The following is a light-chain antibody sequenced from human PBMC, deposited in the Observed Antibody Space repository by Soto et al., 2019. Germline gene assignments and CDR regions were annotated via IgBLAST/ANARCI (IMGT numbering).Light chain of an antibody. J-gene: IGKJ5*01. V-gene: IGKV1-12*01. Sequence: DIQMAQSPSSVSASVGDRVTISCRASQGISIWLAWYQQKPGKAPKLLVYAASNLQRGVPSRFSGSESGTDFTLTISSLQPEDFATYFCQRGNSFPITFGQGTRLEIK. CDR3: QRGNSFPIT. CDR1: QGISIW. CDR2: AAS.